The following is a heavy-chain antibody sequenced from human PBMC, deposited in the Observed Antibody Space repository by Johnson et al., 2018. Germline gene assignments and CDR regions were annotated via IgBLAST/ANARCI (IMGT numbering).Heavy chain of an antibody. J-gene: IGHJ6*03. CDR3: ARAQDSSLSPMDV. Sequence: VQLVESGGGLVQPGGSLRLSCAASGFTFSSYAMSWVRQAPGKGLEWVSAISSSSSYIYYADSVKGRFTISRDNAKNSLYLQMNSLRAEDTAVYYCARAQDSSLSPMDVWGKGTTVTVSS. D-gene: IGHD6-13*01. V-gene: IGHV3-21*01. CDR1: GFTFSSYA. CDR2: ISSSSSYI.